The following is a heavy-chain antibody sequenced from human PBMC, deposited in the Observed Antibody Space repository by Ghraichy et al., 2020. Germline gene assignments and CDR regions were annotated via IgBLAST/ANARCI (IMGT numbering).Heavy chain of an antibody. CDR1: GGYIPSHY. V-gene: IGHV4-59*08. CDR3: VRHGGGSGWLRVPDY. J-gene: IGHJ4*02. CDR2: LASSGNT. Sequence: SETLSLTCTVSGGYIPSHYWSWSRQPPGKGLEWIGYLASSGNTDYNPSLKSRVSISVDTSKSQFSLNLTSVTAADTAIYFCVRHGGGSGWLRVPDYWGQGTLVTVSS. D-gene: IGHD6-19*01.